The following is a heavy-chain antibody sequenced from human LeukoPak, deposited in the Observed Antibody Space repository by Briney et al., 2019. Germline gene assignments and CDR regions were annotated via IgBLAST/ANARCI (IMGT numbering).Heavy chain of an antibody. V-gene: IGHV4-34*01. J-gene: IGHJ4*02. CDR2: INHSGST. Sequence: PSETLSLTCAVYGGPFSGYYWSWIRQPPGKGLEWIGEINHSGSTNYNPSLKSRVTISVDTSKNQFSLKLSSVTAADTAVYYCARVRATGAHDCWGQGTLVTVSS. CDR3: ARVRATGAHDC. CDR1: GGPFSGYY. D-gene: IGHD7-27*01.